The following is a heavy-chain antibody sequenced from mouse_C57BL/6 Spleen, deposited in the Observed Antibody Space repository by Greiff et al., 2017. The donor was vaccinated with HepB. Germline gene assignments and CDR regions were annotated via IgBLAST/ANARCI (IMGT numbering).Heavy chain of an antibody. CDR3: TRGGGITTVVENFDV. CDR2: IDPEDGDT. V-gene: IGHV14-1*01. J-gene: IGHJ1*03. CDR1: GFNIKDYY. D-gene: IGHD1-1*01. Sequence: VQLQQSGAELVRPGASVKLSCTASGFNIKDYYMHWVKQRPEQGLEWIGRIDPEDGDTEYAPKFQGKATMTADTSSNTAYLQRSSLTSEDTAVYYCTRGGGITTVVENFDVWGTGTTVTVSS.